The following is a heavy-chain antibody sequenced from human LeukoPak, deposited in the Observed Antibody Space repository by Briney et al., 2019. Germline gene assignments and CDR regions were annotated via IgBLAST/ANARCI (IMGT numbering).Heavy chain of an antibody. CDR2: IYYSGST. D-gene: IGHD1-7*01. Sequence: SETLSLTCTVSGGSITSGGYSWTWIRQPPGKGLEWIGYIYYSGSTDYNPSLKSRVTISVDTSKNQFSLKLSSVTAADTAVYYCARGERNWNYVINWFDPWGQGTLVTVSS. CDR3: ARGERNWNYVINWFDP. J-gene: IGHJ5*02. V-gene: IGHV4-30-4*07. CDR1: GGSITSGGYS.